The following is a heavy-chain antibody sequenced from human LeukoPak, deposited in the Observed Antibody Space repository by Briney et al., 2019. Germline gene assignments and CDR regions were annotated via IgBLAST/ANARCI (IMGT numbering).Heavy chain of an antibody. CDR2: INPSGGST. CDR3: ARVGYSSGWQTPNNWFDP. V-gene: IGHV1-46*01. Sequence: ASVKVSCKASGYTFASYYMHWVRQAPGQGLEWMGIINPSGGSTSYAQKFQGRVTMTRDTSTSTVYMELSSLRSEDTAVYYCARVGYSSGWQTPNNWFDPWGQGTLVTVSS. D-gene: IGHD6-25*01. CDR1: GYTFASYY. J-gene: IGHJ5*02.